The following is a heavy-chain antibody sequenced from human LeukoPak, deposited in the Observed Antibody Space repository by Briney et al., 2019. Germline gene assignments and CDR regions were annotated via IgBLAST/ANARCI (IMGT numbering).Heavy chain of an antibody. Sequence: PSETLSLTCTVSGGSISSYYWSWIRQPPGKGLEWIGYIYYSGSTNYNPSLKSRVTISVDTSKNQFSLKLRSVTAADTDVYYCARDTTPKYYYDSSGYYWFGAFDIWGRGTMVTVSS. CDR2: IYYSGST. J-gene: IGHJ3*02. CDR3: ARDTTPKYYYDSSGYYWFGAFDI. V-gene: IGHV4-59*01. D-gene: IGHD3-22*01. CDR1: GGSISSYY.